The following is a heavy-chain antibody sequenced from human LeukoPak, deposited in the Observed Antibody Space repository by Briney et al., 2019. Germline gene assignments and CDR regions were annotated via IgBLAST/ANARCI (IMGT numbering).Heavy chain of an antibody. CDR3: ARVPLRISGAAFDI. CDR1: GFTFSSYS. CDR2: ISSSSSTI. Sequence: GGSLRLSCAASGFTFSSYSMNWVRQAPGKGLEWVSYISSSSSTIYYADSVKGRFTISRDNAKNSLYLQMNSLRAEDTAVYYCARVPLRISGAAFDIWGQGTMVTVSS. D-gene: IGHD3-10*01. J-gene: IGHJ3*02. V-gene: IGHV3-48*01.